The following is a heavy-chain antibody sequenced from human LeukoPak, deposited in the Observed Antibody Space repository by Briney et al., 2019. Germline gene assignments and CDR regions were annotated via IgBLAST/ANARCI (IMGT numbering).Heavy chain of an antibody. CDR3: ARVPRAITGTTFDY. V-gene: IGHV1-2*02. Sequence: ASVKVSCKASGYTFTGYYMHWVRQAPGQGLEWMGWINPNSGGTNYAQKFQGRVTMTRDTSISTAYMELSRLRSDDTAVYYCARVPRAITGTTFDYWGQGTLVTVSP. CDR2: INPNSGGT. CDR1: GYTFTGYY. D-gene: IGHD1-7*01. J-gene: IGHJ4*02.